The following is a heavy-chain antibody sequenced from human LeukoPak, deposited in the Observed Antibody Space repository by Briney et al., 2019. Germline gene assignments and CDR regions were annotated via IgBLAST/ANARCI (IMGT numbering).Heavy chain of an antibody. CDR3: ARQMGTISYNFDY. J-gene: IGHJ4*02. D-gene: IGHD5-24*01. CDR2: ISSSGTTI. CDR1: GFSFSDSY. Sequence: GGSLRLSCAASGFSFSDSYMSWIRQAPGQGLEWVSYISSSGTTIHYADSVKGRFTISRDNAKNSLYLQMNSLRAEDTAVYYCARQMGTISYNFDYWGQGTLVTVSS. V-gene: IGHV3-11*01.